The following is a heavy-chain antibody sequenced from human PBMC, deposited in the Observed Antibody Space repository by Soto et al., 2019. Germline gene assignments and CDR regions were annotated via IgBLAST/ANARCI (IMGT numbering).Heavy chain of an antibody. Sequence: HEESLKISCKGSGYSFTSDWISWLRQMPGKGLEWIGVIDPSDSYTNYSPSFQGHVTISADKSISTAYLQWSSLKAWDTAMYYCARHPNGYCSSGSRSNGGMDVWGQGTTVTVS. CDR2: IDPSDSYT. CDR3: ARHPNGYCSSGSRSNGGMDV. D-gene: IGHD2-15*01. J-gene: IGHJ6*02. CDR1: GYSFTSDW. V-gene: IGHV5-10-1*01.